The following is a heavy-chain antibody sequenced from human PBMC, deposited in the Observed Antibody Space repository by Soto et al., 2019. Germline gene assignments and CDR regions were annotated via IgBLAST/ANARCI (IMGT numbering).Heavy chain of an antibody. CDR3: ARDPPSSSGYDYYGMDV. CDR1: GGTFSSYA. CDR2: IIPIFGTA. Sequence: QVQLVQSGAEVKKPGSSVKVSCKASGGTFSSYAISWVRQAPGQGLEWMGGIIPIFGTANYAQKCQGRVTITADESASTAYMALSSLRSEDTAVYYCARDPPSSSGYDYYGMDVWGQGTTVTFSS. D-gene: IGHD6-6*01. J-gene: IGHJ6*02. V-gene: IGHV1-69*01.